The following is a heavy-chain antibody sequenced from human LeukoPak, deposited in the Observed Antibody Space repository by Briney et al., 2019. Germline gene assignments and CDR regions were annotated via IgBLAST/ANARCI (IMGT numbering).Heavy chain of an antibody. CDR1: GFTFDDYA. D-gene: IGHD3-22*01. CDR3: ASHYYDSSGYWRDY. J-gene: IGHJ4*02. CDR2: ISWNSGSI. V-gene: IGHV3-9*01. Sequence: SLRLSCAASGFTFDDYAMHWVRQAPGKGLEWVSGISWNSGSIGYADSVKGRFTISRDNAKNSLYLQMNSLRAEDTALYYCASHYYDSSGYWRDYWGQGTLVTVSS.